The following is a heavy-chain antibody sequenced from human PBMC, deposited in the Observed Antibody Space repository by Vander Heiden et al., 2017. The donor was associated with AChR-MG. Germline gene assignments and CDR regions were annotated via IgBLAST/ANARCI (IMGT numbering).Heavy chain of an antibody. D-gene: IGHD2-2*01. CDR2: IIPIFGTA. CDR1: GSTFSGYA. Sequence: QVQLVQSGAEVKKPGSSVKVSCKASGSTFSGYAISWVRQAPGQGLEWMGGIIPIFGTANYAQKFQGRVTITADKSTSTAYMELSSLRSEDTAVYYCARGLVNHYYYYYMDVWGKGTTVTVSS. V-gene: IGHV1-69*06. J-gene: IGHJ6*03. CDR3: ARGLVNHYYYYYMDV.